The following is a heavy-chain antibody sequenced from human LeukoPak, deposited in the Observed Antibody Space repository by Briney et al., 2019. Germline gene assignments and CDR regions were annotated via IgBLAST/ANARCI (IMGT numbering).Heavy chain of an antibody. CDR2: INHSGST. V-gene: IGHV4-34*01. CDR1: GGSFSGYY. D-gene: IGHD2-2*01. Sequence: PSETLSLTCAVYGGSFSGYYWSWIRQPPGKGLEWIGVINHSGSTNYNPSLKSRVTISVDTSKDQFSLKLSSVTAADTAVYYCASVSLGYCSCTSCRSGGYWGQGTLVTVSS. J-gene: IGHJ4*02. CDR3: ASVSLGYCSCTSCRSGGY.